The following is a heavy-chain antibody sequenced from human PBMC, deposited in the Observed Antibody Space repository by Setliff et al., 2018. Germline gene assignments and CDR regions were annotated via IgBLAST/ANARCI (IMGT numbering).Heavy chain of an antibody. CDR1: GFTFDDYV. V-gene: IGHV3-20*04. D-gene: IGHD7-27*01. CDR3: VGDPPQSGYAFAI. J-gene: IGHJ3*02. CDR2: INRNGGRI. Sequence: RAGGSLRLSCAASGFTFDDYVMSWVRQAPGKGLEWVSDINRNGGRIGYADPMKGRFTISRDNAKNSLYSQMNSLRVDDTAVYYCVGDPPQSGYAFAIWGQGTMVTVSS.